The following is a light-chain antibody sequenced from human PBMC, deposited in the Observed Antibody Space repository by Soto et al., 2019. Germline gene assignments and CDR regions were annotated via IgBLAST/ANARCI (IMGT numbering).Light chain of an antibody. CDR2: DAS. Sequence: ESVLTQSPGTLSLSPGERATLSCRASQTVRNNYLAWYQQKPGQAPRLLSNDASSRATGIPDRFSGGGSGAAFTLVISRLEPEDFAVDYGQQFSSYPVTVGGGTKVDIK. J-gene: IGKJ4*01. CDR3: QQFSSYPVT. V-gene: IGKV3-20*01. CDR1: QTVRNNY.